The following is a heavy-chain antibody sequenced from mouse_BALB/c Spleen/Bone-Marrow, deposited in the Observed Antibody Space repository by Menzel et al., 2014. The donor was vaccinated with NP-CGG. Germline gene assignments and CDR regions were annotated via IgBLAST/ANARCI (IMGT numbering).Heavy chain of an antibody. Sequence: VQLQQSGAELVRPGSSVEISCKASGYVFSTYWMNWVKQRPGQGLEWIGQIYPGDGDINYNGKFKGTATLTADKSSSTAYMQLSSLTSEDSAVYFCARSGYGSSYDYWGQGTTLTVSS. CDR2: IYPGDGDI. CDR1: GYVFSTYW. J-gene: IGHJ2*01. CDR3: ARSGYGSSYDY. V-gene: IGHV1-80*01. D-gene: IGHD1-1*01.